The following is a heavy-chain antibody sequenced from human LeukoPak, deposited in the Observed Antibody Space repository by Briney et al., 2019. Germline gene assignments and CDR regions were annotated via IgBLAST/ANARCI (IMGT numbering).Heavy chain of an antibody. J-gene: IGHJ4*02. Sequence: GGSLRLSCAAAGFTFSSYSMHWGRQAPGTGLVWVSHINPDGSNTHYADSVKGRFTISRDNAKNTVFLQMNSLRAEDTAVFYCCIMGTGTRYWGQGTLVSVST. CDR3: CIMGTGTRY. CDR2: INPDGSNT. D-gene: IGHD1-7*01. V-gene: IGHV3-74*01. CDR1: GFTFSSYS.